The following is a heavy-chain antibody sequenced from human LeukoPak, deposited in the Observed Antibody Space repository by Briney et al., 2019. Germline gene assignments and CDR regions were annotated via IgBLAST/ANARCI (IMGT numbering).Heavy chain of an antibody. CDR1: SGSISSHY. CDR3: ARDASNFLGWFDP. V-gene: IGHV4-59*11. Sequence: SETLSLTCTVSSGSISSHYWSWIRQPPGKGLEWIGYIYYSGSTNYNPSLKSRVTISVDTSKNQFSLKLSSVTAADTAVYYCARDASNFLGWFDPWGQGTLVTVSS. CDR2: IYYSGST. D-gene: IGHD2/OR15-2a*01. J-gene: IGHJ5*02.